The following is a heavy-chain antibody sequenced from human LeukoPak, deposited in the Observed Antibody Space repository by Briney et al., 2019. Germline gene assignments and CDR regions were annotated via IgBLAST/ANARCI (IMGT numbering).Heavy chain of an antibody. Sequence: SETLSLTCTVSGGSISSSSYYWGWIRQPPWKGLEWIGYMHFSGSIDYNPSLKSRVTISMDTSRNQISLKLSSVTAADTAMYYCARVVYTDYAGGIYNWFDPWGQGTLVTVSS. V-gene: IGHV4-61*05. CDR3: ARVVYTDYAGGIYNWFDP. J-gene: IGHJ5*02. CDR1: GGSISSSSYY. D-gene: IGHD2-8*02. CDR2: MHFSGSI.